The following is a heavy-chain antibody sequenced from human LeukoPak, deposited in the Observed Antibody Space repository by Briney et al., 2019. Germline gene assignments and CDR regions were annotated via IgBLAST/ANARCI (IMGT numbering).Heavy chain of an antibody. Sequence: SETLSLTCTVSGGSISSSSYYWGWIRQPPGKGLEWVGSIYYSGSTYYNPSLKSRVTISVDTSKNQFSLKLSSVTAADTAVYYCARHWDYGGSPGWGQGTLVTVSS. V-gene: IGHV4-39*01. D-gene: IGHD4-23*01. CDR1: GGSISSSSYY. CDR2: IYYSGST. J-gene: IGHJ4*02. CDR3: ARHWDYGGSPG.